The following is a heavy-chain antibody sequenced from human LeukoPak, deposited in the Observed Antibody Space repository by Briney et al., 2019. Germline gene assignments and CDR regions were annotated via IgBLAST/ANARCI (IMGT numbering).Heavy chain of an antibody. CDR1: GYTFTGYY. J-gene: IGHJ4*02. CDR2: INPNSGGT. V-gene: IGHV1-2*04. Sequence: ASVKVSCKASGYTFTGYYMHWVRQAPGQGLEWMGWINPNSGGTNYAQKFQGWVTMTRDASISTAYMELSRLRSDDTAVYYCARDLSGYSYGIDYWGQGTLVTVSS. CDR3: ARDLSGYSYGIDY. D-gene: IGHD5-18*01.